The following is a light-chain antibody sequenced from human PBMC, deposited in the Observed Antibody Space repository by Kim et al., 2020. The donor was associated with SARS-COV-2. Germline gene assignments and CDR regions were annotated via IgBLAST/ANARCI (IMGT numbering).Light chain of an antibody. V-gene: IGKV1-5*01. CDR3: QQYNSYSPLT. Sequence: DILMTQSPSTLSASVGDRVTITCRASQSIITWLAWYQQKPGKAPKLIIYDASTLENGVPSRFSGSGSGTEFTLTISSLQPDDFATYYCQQYNSYSPLTFGGGTKVDIK. CDR2: DAS. CDR1: QSIITW. J-gene: IGKJ4*01.